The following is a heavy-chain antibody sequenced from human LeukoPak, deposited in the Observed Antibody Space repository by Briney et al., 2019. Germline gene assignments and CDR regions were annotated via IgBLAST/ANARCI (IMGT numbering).Heavy chain of an antibody. Sequence: PGRSLRLSCAASGFTFDDYAMHWVRQAPGKGLEWVSGISWNSGSIGYADSVKGRFTISRDNAKNSLYLQMNSLRAEDTALYYCAKDMIPTSSGWYSPPFDYWGQGTLVTVSS. V-gene: IGHV3-9*01. CDR1: GFTFDDYA. D-gene: IGHD6-19*01. CDR2: ISWNSGSI. CDR3: AKDMIPTSSGWYSPPFDY. J-gene: IGHJ4*02.